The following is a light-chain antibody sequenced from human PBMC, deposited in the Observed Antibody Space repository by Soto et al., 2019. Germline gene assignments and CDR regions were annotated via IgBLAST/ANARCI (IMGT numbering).Light chain of an antibody. CDR1: QSVSSY. J-gene: IGKJ1*01. Sequence: EIVLTQSPATLSLSPGEGATISCRASQSVSSYLAWYQQKPGQAPRLLIYDASNRATGIPARFSGSGSGTDFTLTISILVPEDFAVYYCQQRSNWPVTFGLGTKV. V-gene: IGKV3-11*01. CDR3: QQRSNWPVT. CDR2: DAS.